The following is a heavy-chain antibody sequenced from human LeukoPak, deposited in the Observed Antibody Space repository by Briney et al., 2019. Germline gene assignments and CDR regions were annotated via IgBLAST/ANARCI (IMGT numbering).Heavy chain of an antibody. J-gene: IGHJ4*02. CDR1: GFTFSSYS. CDR3: ASHRRSADGDPNLDVY. V-gene: IGHV3-48*01. CDR2: ISYNSGT. D-gene: IGHD6-13*01. Sequence: GGSLRLSCAASGFTFSSYSMNWVRQAPGKGLEWVSYISYNSGTYYADSVKGRFTISRDNGKNSLFLQMNSLRAEDTAMYYCASHRRSADGDPNLDVYWGQGTLVTVSS.